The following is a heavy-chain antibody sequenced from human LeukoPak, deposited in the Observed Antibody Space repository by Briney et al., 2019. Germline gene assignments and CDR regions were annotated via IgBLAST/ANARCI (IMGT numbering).Heavy chain of an antibody. J-gene: IGHJ6*03. V-gene: IGHV1-69*06. CDR2: IIPIFGTA. D-gene: IGHD3-3*01. CDR1: GYTFTSYD. CDR3: ARNDFWSGYGALYYYYMDV. Sequence: ASVKVSCKASGYTFTSYDINWVRQAPGQGLEWMGGIIPIFGTANYAQKFQGRVTITADKFTSTAYMELSSLRSEDTAVYYCARNDFWSGYGALYYYYMDVWGKGTTVTVSS.